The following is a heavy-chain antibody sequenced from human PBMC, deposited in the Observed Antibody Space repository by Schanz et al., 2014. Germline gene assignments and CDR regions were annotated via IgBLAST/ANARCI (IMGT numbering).Heavy chain of an antibody. CDR1: EFSFSNYS. CDR3: ASSRTRYCSSTSCVPGAFDF. D-gene: IGHD2-2*01. CDR2: ISSTSSYI. J-gene: IGHJ3*01. V-gene: IGHV3-21*04. Sequence: EVQLVESGGGLVQPRGSLRLSCAASEFSFSNYSMNWVRQAPGKGLEWVSSISSTSSYIFYADSVKGRFTISRDNAKNSLYLQMNSLRVDDTAVYYCASSRTRYCSSTSCVPGAFDFWGQGTLVTVSS.